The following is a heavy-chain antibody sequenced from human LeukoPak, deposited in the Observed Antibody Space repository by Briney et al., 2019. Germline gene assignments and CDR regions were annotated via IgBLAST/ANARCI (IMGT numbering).Heavy chain of an antibody. Sequence: QPGGSLRLSCAASGFTFSSYWMSWVRQAPGKGLEWVANIKQDGSEKYYVDSVKGRFTISRDNAKNSLYLQMNSLRAEDTAVYYCARGLWVGFWSGYYYFDYWGQGTLVTVSS. J-gene: IGHJ4*02. CDR1: GFTFSSYW. CDR3: ARGLWVGFWSGYYYFDY. V-gene: IGHV3-7*01. D-gene: IGHD3-3*01. CDR2: IKQDGSEK.